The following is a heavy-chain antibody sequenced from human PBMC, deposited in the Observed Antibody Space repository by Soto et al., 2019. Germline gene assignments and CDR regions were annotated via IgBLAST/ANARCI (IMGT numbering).Heavy chain of an antibody. CDR3: VRDGTKTLRDWFDP. Sequence: LSLTCTVSGASIIGFYWSWIRKSAGKGLEWIGRIYATGTTDYNPSLRSRVMMSVDTSKKQFSLKLRSVTAADTAVYYCVRDGTKTLRDWFDPWGQGISVTVS. J-gene: IGHJ5*02. CDR1: GASIIGFY. V-gene: IGHV4-4*07. D-gene: IGHD1-1*01. CDR2: IYATGTT.